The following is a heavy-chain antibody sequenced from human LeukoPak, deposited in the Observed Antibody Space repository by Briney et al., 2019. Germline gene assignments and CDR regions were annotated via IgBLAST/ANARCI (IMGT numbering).Heavy chain of an antibody. CDR3: SRSGPILKNGYNSDY. CDR1: GFTLSSYG. CDR2: IWYDGSNK. J-gene: IGHJ4*02. V-gene: IGHV3-33*01. Sequence: GGSLRLSCAASGFTLSSYGMHWVRQAPGKGLEWVAIIWYDGSNKYFSDSVKGRFTISRDNSKNTLYLQMNSLKTEDTAVYYCSRSGPILKNGYNSDYWGQGTLVTVSS. D-gene: IGHD5-24*01.